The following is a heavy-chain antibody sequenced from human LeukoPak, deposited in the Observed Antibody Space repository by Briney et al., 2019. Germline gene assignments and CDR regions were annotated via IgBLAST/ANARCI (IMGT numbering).Heavy chain of an antibody. CDR3: AKYRHWNGGYDY. CDR1: GFTFNNYA. Sequence: GGSLRLSCAASGFTFNNYAMSWVRQAPGKGLEWVSAISGSGGSTYYADSVKGRFTISRDNSKNTLYLQMNSLRAEDTAVYYCAKYRHWNGGYDYWGQGTLVTVSS. D-gene: IGHD1-1*01. V-gene: IGHV3-23*01. CDR2: ISGSGGST. J-gene: IGHJ4*02.